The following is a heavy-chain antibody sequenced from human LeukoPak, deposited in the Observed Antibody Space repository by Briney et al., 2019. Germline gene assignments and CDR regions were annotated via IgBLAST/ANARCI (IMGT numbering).Heavy chain of an antibody. CDR3: ARGRVSSSTWYSTCYYYFYMDV. Sequence: SETLSLTCSVSDDSITMYYWTWIRQPPGKGLEWIGYVDHTGSTNFNPSLNGRVSIFRDTTKNLFSLRLRSVTAADTAVYFCARGRVSSSTWYSTCYYYFYMDVWGKGTTVTVSS. J-gene: IGHJ6*03. CDR2: VDHTGST. V-gene: IGHV4-59*01. CDR1: DDSITMYY. D-gene: IGHD1-1*01.